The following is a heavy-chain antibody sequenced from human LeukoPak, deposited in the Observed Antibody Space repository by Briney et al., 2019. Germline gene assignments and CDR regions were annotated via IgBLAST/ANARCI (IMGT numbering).Heavy chain of an antibody. CDR1: GFIVSSNY. J-gene: IGHJ4*02. Sequence: PGGSLRLSCEASGFIVSSNYMSWVRQAPGKGLEWVSVIYSDGSTYYADSMKGRFTISRHNSKNTLYLQMNSLRAEDTAVYYCARAAPEMATIFFDYWGQGALVTVSS. CDR3: ARAAPEMATIFFDY. CDR2: IYSDGST. D-gene: IGHD5-24*01. V-gene: IGHV3-53*04.